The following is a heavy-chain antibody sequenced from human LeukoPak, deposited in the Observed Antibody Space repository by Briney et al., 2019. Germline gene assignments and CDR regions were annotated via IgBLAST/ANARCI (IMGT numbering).Heavy chain of an antibody. CDR2: ISAYNGNT. CDR1: GYTFTSYG. D-gene: IGHD4-23*01. CDR3: ARDYTVATAFDY. V-gene: IGHV1-18*01. Sequence: GASVKVSCKASGYTFTSYGISWVRQAPGQGLEWMGWISAYNGNTNYAQKFQGRVTMTRDTSISTAYMELSRLRSDDTAVYYCARDYTVATAFDYWGQGTLVTVSS. J-gene: IGHJ4*02.